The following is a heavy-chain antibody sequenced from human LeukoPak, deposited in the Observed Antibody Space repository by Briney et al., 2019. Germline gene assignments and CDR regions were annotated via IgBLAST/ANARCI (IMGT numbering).Heavy chain of an antibody. Sequence: GGSLRLSCAASGFTFSAYAMHWVRQAPGKGLEWVAVIWHDGSNENYADSVKGRFSISRDNAKNTLHLQMTSLRAEDTAVYYCARGGPDSSDYSSLFDYWGRGILVTVSS. CDR1: GFTFSAYA. V-gene: IGHV3-33*01. CDR3: ARGGPDSSDYSSLFDY. CDR2: IWHDGSNE. J-gene: IGHJ4*02. D-gene: IGHD3-22*01.